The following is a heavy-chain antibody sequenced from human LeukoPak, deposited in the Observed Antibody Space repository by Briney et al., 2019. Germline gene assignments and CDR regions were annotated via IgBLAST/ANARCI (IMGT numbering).Heavy chain of an antibody. J-gene: IGHJ4*02. V-gene: IGHV1-2*02. CDR3: ARGAPGGGIAVALQVY. CDR1: GYTFTSYG. D-gene: IGHD6-19*01. CDR2: INPNSGGT. Sequence: ASVKVSCKASGYTFTSYGISWVRQAPGQGLEWMGWINPNSGGTNYAQKFQGRVTMTRDTSISTAYMELSRLRSDDTAVYYCARGAPGGGIAVALQVYWGQGTLVTVSS.